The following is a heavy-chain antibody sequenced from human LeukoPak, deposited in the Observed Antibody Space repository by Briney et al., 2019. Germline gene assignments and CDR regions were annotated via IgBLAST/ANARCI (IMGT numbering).Heavy chain of an antibody. CDR3: ARRTRGFTTIFWD. CDR2: INHSGST. V-gene: IGHV4-34*01. CDR1: GGSFSGYY. J-gene: IGHJ4*02. Sequence: SETLSLTCAVYGGSFSGYYWSWIRQPPGKGLEWIGEINHSGSTNYNPSLKSRVTISVDTSKNQFSLKLSSVTAADTAVYYCARRTRGFTTIFWDWGQGTLVTVSS. D-gene: IGHD3-9*01.